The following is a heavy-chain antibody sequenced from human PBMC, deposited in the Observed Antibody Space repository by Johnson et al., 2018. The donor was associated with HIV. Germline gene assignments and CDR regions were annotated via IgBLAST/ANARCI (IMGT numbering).Heavy chain of an antibody. V-gene: IGHV3-74*01. CDR3: ARDPARSTMIEDAFDI. CDR2: INSDGSST. J-gene: IGHJ3*02. CDR1: GINFGSYW. Sequence: VQLVESGGGLVQPGGSLRLSCTASGINFGSYWMHWFRQAPGKGLVWVSRINSDGSSTSYADSVKGRFTISRDDSKNTAYLQMNSLKTEDTAVYYCARDPARSTMIEDAFDIWGQGTMVTVSS. D-gene: IGHD3-22*01.